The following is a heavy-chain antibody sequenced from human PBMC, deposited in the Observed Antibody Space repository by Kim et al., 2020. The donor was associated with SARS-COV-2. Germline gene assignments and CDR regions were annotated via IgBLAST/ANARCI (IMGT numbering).Heavy chain of an antibody. J-gene: IGHJ4*02. CDR1: GYTFSDWY. CDR3: STQIFDIDY. Sequence: ASVKVSCKASGYTFSDWYLHWVRQAPGQGPEWVGWINPRNGGTHYEEKFQGRVTMTRDTSTSTAYLAVKRLRSDDMAHYYCSTQIFDIDYWGQGTLVTVS. CDR2: INPRNGGT. V-gene: IGHV1-2*02.